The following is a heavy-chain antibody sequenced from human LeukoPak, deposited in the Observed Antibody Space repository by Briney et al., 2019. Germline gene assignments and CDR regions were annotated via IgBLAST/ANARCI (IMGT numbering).Heavy chain of an antibody. CDR1: GFTFSSYG. V-gene: IGHV3-30*03. D-gene: IGHD3-10*01. J-gene: IGHJ5*02. CDR3: ARHVQRWFGELLRRSRGSNWFDP. CDR2: ISYDGSNK. Sequence: GGSLRLSCAASGFTFSSYGMHWVRQAPGKGLEWVAVISYDGSNKYYADSVKGRFTISRDNSKNTLYLQMNSLRAEDTAVYYCARHVQRWFGELLRRSRGSNWFDPWGQGTLVTVSS.